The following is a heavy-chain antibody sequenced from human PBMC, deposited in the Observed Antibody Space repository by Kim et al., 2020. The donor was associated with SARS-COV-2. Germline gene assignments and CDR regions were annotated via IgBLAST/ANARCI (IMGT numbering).Heavy chain of an antibody. D-gene: IGHD3-3*01. CDR1: GFTFSSYA. CDR2: ISYDGSNK. Sequence: GGSLRLSCAASGFTFSSYAMHWVRQAPGKGLEWVAVISYDGSNKYYADSVKGRFTISRDNSKNTLYLQMNSLRAEDTAVYYCARDGMARFLEGFGGPDY. J-gene: IGHJ4*01. CDR3: ARDGMARFLEGFGGPDY. V-gene: IGHV3-30-3*01.